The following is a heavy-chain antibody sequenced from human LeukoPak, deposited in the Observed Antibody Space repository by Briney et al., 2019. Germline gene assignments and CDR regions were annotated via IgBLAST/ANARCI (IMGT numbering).Heavy chain of an antibody. CDR2: IYYSGRT. D-gene: IGHD1-26*01. Sequence: PSETLSLTCTVSGGSISSGDYYWSWIRQPPGKGLEWIGYIYYSGRTHYNPSLTRRLTISVDTSRNQFSLKLSSVTAADTAVYYCASTSGSYPVWGQGTLVTVSS. V-gene: IGHV4-30-4*01. CDR3: ASTSGSYPV. CDR1: GGSISSGDYY. J-gene: IGHJ4*02.